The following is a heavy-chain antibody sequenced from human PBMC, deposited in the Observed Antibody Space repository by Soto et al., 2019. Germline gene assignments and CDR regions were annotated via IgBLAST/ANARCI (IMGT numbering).Heavy chain of an antibody. V-gene: IGHV3-23*01. CDR1: GFTFSTYA. CDR3: AIDRWETSSLDY. D-gene: IGHD1-26*01. Sequence: GGSLRLSCAASGFTFSTYAMSWVRQAPGKGLEWVSAINDGGGSTYYADSVKDRFTISRDNSKNTLYLQMNGLRAEDTAVYFCAIDRWETSSLDYWGQGTPVTVSS. CDR2: INDGGGST. J-gene: IGHJ4*02.